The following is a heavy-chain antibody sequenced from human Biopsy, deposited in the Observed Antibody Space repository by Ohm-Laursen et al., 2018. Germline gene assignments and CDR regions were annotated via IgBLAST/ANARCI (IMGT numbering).Heavy chain of an antibody. J-gene: IGHJ5*02. Sequence: SLRLSCSASGFSLRNYTINWVRQAPGKGLEWVSSISRSTSHFLYAEALKGRFNSSRDNAKNSVYLQMSSLRAEDTGVYYCARGRTHLLPDHDWFDPWGQGTLVAVSS. CDR3: ARGRTHLLPDHDWFDP. CDR2: ISRSTSHF. CDR1: GFSLRNYT. D-gene: IGHD1-14*01. V-gene: IGHV3-21*06.